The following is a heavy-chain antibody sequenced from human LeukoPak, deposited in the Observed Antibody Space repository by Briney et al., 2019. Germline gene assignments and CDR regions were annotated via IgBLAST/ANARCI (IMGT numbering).Heavy chain of an antibody. CDR2: IYTSGST. D-gene: IGHD1-26*01. CDR3: VKSGGYGLIDY. V-gene: IGHV4-4*07. Sequence: SETLSLTCTVSGGSISSYYWSWIRQPAGKGLEWIGRIYTSGSTNYNPSLKSRVTMSVDTSKNQFSLRLNSVTAADTAMYCCVKSGGYGLIDYWGQGTLVTVSS. J-gene: IGHJ4*02. CDR1: GGSISSYY.